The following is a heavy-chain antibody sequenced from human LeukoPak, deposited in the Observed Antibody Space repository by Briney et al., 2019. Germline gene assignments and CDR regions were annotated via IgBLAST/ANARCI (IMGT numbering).Heavy chain of an antibody. CDR2: NNPNSGGT. V-gene: IGHV1-2*06. J-gene: IGHJ2*01. CDR3: ASISPSSRYFDL. CDR1: GYTFTGYY. Sequence: ASVKVSCKASGYTFTGYYMHWVRQAPGQGLEWMERNNPNSGGTNYAQKFQGRVTMTGGTSISTAYMELSRLRSDDTAVYYCASISPSSRYFDLWGRGTLVTVSS.